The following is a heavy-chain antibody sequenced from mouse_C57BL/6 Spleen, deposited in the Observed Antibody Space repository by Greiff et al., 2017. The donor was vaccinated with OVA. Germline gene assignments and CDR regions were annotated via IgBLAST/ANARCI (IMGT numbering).Heavy chain of an antibody. Sequence: QVQLQQSGAELVKPGASVKISCKASGYAFSSYWMNWVKQRPGKGLEWIGQIYPGDGDTNYNGKFKGKATLTADKSSSTAYMQLSSLTSEDSAVYFCARTHYDEGYYCDYWGQGTTLTVSS. CDR1: GYAFSSYW. J-gene: IGHJ2*01. D-gene: IGHD2-4*01. CDR2: IYPGDGDT. V-gene: IGHV1-80*01. CDR3: ARTHYDEGYYCDY.